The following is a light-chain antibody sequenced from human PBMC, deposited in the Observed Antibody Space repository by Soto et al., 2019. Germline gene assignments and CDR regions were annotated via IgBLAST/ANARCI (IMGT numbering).Light chain of an antibody. V-gene: IGKV1-39*01. CDR2: ITS. J-gene: IGKJ4*01. Sequence: DIQMTQSPSSLSASVGDRVTITCRASQSISNYLNWYQQKPGKAPKLLLYITSSLQSGVPSRFSGSGSGTDFALTIDSLQPEDFATYFCQQTYSSPGTFGGGTKVEIK. CDR1: QSISNY. CDR3: QQTYSSPGT.